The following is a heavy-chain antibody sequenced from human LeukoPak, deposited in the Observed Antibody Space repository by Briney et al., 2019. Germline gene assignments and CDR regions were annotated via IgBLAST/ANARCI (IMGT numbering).Heavy chain of an antibody. CDR3: ARGPYAYTSSATLGSYNWFDP. V-gene: IGHV5-51*01. CDR1: GYSFPNYW. D-gene: IGHD2-2*02. J-gene: IGHJ5*02. CDR2: IYPGDSHT. Sequence: GESLKISCKGSGYSFPNYWIGWVRQMPGKGLEWMGIIYPGDSHTRYSPSFQDQVTISVDKSINTAYLQWSSLKASDTAMYSCARGPYAYTSSATLGSYNWFDPWGQGSLVTVSS.